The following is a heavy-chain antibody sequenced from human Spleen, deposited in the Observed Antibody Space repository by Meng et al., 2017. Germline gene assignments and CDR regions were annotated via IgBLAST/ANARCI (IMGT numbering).Heavy chain of an antibody. CDR1: GGSFSDYY. V-gene: IGHV4-34*01. CDR3: ARGPTTMAHDFDY. D-gene: IGHD4-11*01. J-gene: IGHJ4*02. Sequence: QGQLQQWGVGLLKPAETLSLTGVVSGGSFSDYYWSWIRQPPGKGLEWIGEINHSGSTNYNPSLESRATISVDTSQNNLSLKLSSVTAADSAVYYCARGPTTMAHDFDYWGQGTLVTVSP. CDR2: INHSGST.